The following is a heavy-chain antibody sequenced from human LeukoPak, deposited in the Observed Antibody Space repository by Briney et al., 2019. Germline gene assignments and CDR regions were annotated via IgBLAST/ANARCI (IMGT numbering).Heavy chain of an antibody. CDR2: IIAIFGTA. Sequence: SVKVSCKASGGTFSSYAISWVRQAPGQGLEWMGGIIAIFGTANYAQKFQGRVTITTDESTSTAYMELSSLRSEDTAVYYCARDSRRGPYCSSTSCYRAPFYYYYYMDVWGKGTTVTVSS. D-gene: IGHD2-2*02. CDR1: GGTFSSYA. J-gene: IGHJ6*03. CDR3: ARDSRRGPYCSSTSCYRAPFYYYYYMDV. V-gene: IGHV1-69*05.